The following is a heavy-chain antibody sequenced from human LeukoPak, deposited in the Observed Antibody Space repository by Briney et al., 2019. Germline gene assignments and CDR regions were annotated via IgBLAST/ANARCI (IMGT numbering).Heavy chain of an antibody. J-gene: IGHJ4*02. Sequence: SETLSLTCAVHGGSFSGYYWSWIRQPPGKGLEWIGEINHSGSTNYNPSLKSRVTISVDTSKNQFSLKLSSVTAADTAVYYCASLITMVRGVIKDYWGQGTLVTVSS. CDR2: INHSGST. D-gene: IGHD3-10*01. CDR3: ASLITMVRGVIKDY. V-gene: IGHV4-34*01. CDR1: GGSFSGYY.